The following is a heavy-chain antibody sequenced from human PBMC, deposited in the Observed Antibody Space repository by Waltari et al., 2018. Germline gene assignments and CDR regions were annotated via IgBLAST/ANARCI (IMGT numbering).Heavy chain of an antibody. CDR1: GFTFSSYA. CDR3: AKDSKHGVVVVLSAFDI. Sequence: EVQLVESGGGLVQPGGSLRLSCAASGFTFSSYAMSWVRQAPGKGLEWVSAISGSGGSTYYADSVKGRFTISRDNSKNTLYLQMNSLRAEDTAVYYCAKDSKHGVVVVLSAFDIWGQGTMVTVSS. D-gene: IGHD2-21*01. CDR2: ISGSGGST. V-gene: IGHV3-23*04. J-gene: IGHJ3*02.